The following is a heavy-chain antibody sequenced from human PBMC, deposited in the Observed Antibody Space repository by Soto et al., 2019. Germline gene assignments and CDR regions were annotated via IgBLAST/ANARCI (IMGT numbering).Heavy chain of an antibody. CDR2: VYYSGST. Sequence: SETLSLTCTVSGGSISSSSHYWAWIRQPPGKGLEWIGSVYYSGSTYYNPSLKSRVTISVDTSKNQFSLNLSSVTAADTAVYYCARSYYDFLTGYQDFWGQGTLVTVSS. V-gene: IGHV4-39*01. CDR1: GGSISSSSHY. J-gene: IGHJ4*02. D-gene: IGHD3-9*01. CDR3: ARSYYDFLTGYQDF.